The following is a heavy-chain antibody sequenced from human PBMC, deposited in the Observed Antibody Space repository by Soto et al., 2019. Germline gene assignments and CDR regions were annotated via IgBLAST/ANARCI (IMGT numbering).Heavy chain of an antibody. CDR2: IYYSGSA. Sequence: TLCLTCPVSGVSISIGANYWSWVRQGPGKGLEWIGNIYYSGSAYYNPSLKSRLTMSVDTSKNSFSLKLASVTAADTAVYYCARVICSSTTCYFPDWFDPWGQGTMVTVSS. D-gene: IGHD2-2*01. CDR1: GVSISIGANY. CDR3: ARVICSSTTCYFPDWFDP. J-gene: IGHJ5*02. V-gene: IGHV4-31*03.